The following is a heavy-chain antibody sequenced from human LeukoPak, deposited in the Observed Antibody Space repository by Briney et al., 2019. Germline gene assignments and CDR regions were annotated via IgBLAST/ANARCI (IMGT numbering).Heavy chain of an antibody. D-gene: IGHD2-15*01. Sequence: GGSLRLSCAASGFTFSSYAMSWVRQAPGKGLEWVSAISGSGGSTYYADSVKGRFTISRDNSKNTLYLQINSLRAEDTAVYYCAKEGLGYCSGGSCYSVRFDPWGQGTLVTVSS. J-gene: IGHJ5*02. CDR2: ISGSGGST. V-gene: IGHV3-23*01. CDR1: GFTFSSYA. CDR3: AKEGLGYCSGGSCYSVRFDP.